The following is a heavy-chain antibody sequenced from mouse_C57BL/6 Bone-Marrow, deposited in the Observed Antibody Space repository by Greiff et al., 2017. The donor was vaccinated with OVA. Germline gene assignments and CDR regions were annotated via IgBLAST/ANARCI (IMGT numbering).Heavy chain of an antibody. V-gene: IGHV1-9*01. CDR2: ILPGSGST. J-gene: IGHJ3*01. CDR1: GYTFNGYW. Sequence: QVQLKQSGAELMKPGASVKLSCKATGYTFNGYWIEWVKQRPGHGLEWIGEILPGSGSTNYNEKFKGKATFTADTSSNTAYMQLSSLTTEDSAIYYCARRWLLRLAWFAYWGQGTLVTVSA. D-gene: IGHD2-3*01. CDR3: ARRWLLRLAWFAY.